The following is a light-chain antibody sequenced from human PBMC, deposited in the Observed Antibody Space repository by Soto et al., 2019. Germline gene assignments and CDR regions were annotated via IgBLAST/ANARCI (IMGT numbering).Light chain of an antibody. CDR3: CTYAGHVPK. V-gene: IGLV2-23*02. CDR2: EVD. CDR1: TSDVAYYDL. J-gene: IGLJ2*01. Sequence: QSALTQPASVSGSPGQSITISCAGTTSDVAYYDLVSWYQQHPGRAPKLLIYEVDKRPSGISVRFSGSKSGATASLTISGLLPEDEAVYFCCTYAGHVPKFGGVPKLTVL.